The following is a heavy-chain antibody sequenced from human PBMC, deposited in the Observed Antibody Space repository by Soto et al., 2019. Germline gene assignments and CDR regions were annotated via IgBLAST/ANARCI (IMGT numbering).Heavy chain of an antibody. CDR3: ARDQGYSGSYLAPFDY. J-gene: IGHJ4*02. CDR1: GGSISSYY. V-gene: IGHV4-59*01. D-gene: IGHD1-26*01. Sequence: SETLSLTCTVSGGSISSYYWSWIRQPPGKGLEWIGYIYYSGSTNYNPSLKSRVTISVYTSKNQFSLKLSSVTAADTAVYYCARDQGYSGSYLAPFDYWGQGTLVT. CDR2: IYYSGST.